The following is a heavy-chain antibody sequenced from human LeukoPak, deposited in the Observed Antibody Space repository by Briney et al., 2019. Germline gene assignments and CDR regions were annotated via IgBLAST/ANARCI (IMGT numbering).Heavy chain of an antibody. Sequence: SETLSLTCTVSGGSISSGSYYWSWIRQPAGKGLEWIGRIYTRGSINYNPSLKSRVTISIDTSKNQFSLKLSSVTAADTAVYYCARRAGAYSHPYDYWGQGTLVTVSS. J-gene: IGHJ4*02. CDR3: ARRAGAYSHPYDY. V-gene: IGHV4-61*02. D-gene: IGHD4/OR15-4a*01. CDR2: IYTRGSI. CDR1: GGSISSGSYY.